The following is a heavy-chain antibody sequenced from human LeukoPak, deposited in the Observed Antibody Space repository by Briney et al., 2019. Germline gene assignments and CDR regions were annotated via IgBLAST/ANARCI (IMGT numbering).Heavy chain of an antibody. J-gene: IGHJ4*02. CDR3: ARGGAAGFSDY. V-gene: IGHV6-1*01. Sequence: SQTLSLTCAISGDSVSNNVWNWLRQSPSRGLEWLGRTYYRSKWYNDYALSVRSRITINPDTSKNQFSLQLSSVTAADTAVYYCARGGAAGFSDYWGQGTLVTVSS. CDR1: GDSVSNNV. CDR2: TYYRSKWYN. D-gene: IGHD6-13*01.